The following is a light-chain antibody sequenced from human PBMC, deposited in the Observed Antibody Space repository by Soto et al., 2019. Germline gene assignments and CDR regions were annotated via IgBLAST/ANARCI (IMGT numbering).Light chain of an antibody. Sequence: EIVMTQSPATLSVSQGERATLSCRASQSVGSNLAWYQQTPGQAPRLLIYGASTRATGIPARFSGSGSGTAFTLTFSSLQSEDFAMYFCQQYNNWPPDRTFGQGTKVEIK. CDR1: QSVGSN. V-gene: IGKV3-15*01. CDR3: QQYNNWPPDRT. CDR2: GAS. J-gene: IGKJ1*01.